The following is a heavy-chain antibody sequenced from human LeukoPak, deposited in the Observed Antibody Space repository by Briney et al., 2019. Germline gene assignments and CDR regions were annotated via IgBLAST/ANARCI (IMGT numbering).Heavy chain of an antibody. Sequence: GASVKVSCKASGYTFTSYAMNWVRQAPGQGLEWMGWINTNTGNPTYAQGFTGRFVFSLDTSVSTAYLQISSLKAEDTAVYYCAEGFNWNDATVRFDPWGQGTLVTVSS. V-gene: IGHV7-4-1*02. CDR2: INTNTGNP. CDR3: AEGFNWNDATVRFDP. J-gene: IGHJ5*02. D-gene: IGHD1-20*01. CDR1: GYTFTSYA.